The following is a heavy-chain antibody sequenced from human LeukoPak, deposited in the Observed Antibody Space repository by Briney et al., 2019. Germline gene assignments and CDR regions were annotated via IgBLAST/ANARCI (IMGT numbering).Heavy chain of an antibody. CDR2: IHYSGKV. V-gene: IGHV4-39*01. Sequence: SSETLSLTCTVSGGSLSSSGHWWVWIRQPPGKGLEWIGSIHYSGKVYYNPSLKSRVTTSVDTSTDQFSLRLSSATAADTAIYYCARQSGDQSSAWYFDAWGQGTLVTVSS. J-gene: IGHJ4*02. CDR3: ARQSGDQSSAWYFDA. D-gene: IGHD6-19*01. CDR1: GGSLSSSGHW.